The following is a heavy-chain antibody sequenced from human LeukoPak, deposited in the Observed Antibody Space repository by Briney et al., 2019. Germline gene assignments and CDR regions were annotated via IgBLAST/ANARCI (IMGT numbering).Heavy chain of an antibody. CDR2: IYPGDSDT. CDR3: ARWGRSSVDGMDV. D-gene: IGHD6-6*01. Sequence: GESLKISCKGSGYSFTSYWIVWVRQMPGKGLEWMGIIYPGDSDTRYSPSFQGQVTISADKSFTTAYLQWSSLKASDTAIYYCARWGRSSVDGMDVWGQGTTVTVSS. CDR1: GYSFTSYW. V-gene: IGHV5-51*01. J-gene: IGHJ6*02.